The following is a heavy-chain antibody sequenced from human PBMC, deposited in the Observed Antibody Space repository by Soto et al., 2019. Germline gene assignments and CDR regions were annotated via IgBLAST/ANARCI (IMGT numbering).Heavy chain of an antibody. CDR2: INHSGST. CDR3: ARAGLERLDY. D-gene: IGHD1-1*01. V-gene: IGHV4-34*01. Sequence: QVQLQQWGAGLLKPSETLSLTCAVYGGSFSGYYWSWIRQPPGKGLEWIGEINHSGSTNYNPSLKSRVPISVDTSKNQFSLKLSSVTAADTAVYYCARAGLERLDYWGQGTLVTVSS. CDR1: GGSFSGYY. J-gene: IGHJ4*02.